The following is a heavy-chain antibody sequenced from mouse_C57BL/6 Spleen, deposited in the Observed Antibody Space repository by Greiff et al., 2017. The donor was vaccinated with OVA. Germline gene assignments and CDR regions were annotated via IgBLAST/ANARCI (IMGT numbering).Heavy chain of an antibody. CDR1: GISITTGNYR. V-gene: IGHV3-5*01. CDR3: ARERDGRGAMDY. Sequence: VQLQQSGPGLVKPSQTVFLTCTVTGISITTGNYRWSWIRQFPGNKLEWIGYIYYSGTITYNPSLTSRTTITRDTPKNQFFLEMNSLTAEDTATYYCARERDGRGAMDYWGQGTSVTVSS. J-gene: IGHJ4*01. CDR2: IYYSGTI. D-gene: IGHD1-1*02.